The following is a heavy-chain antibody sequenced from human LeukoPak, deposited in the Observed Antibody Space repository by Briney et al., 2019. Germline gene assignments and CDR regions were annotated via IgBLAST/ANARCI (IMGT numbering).Heavy chain of an antibody. J-gene: IGHJ4*02. D-gene: IGHD3-22*01. Sequence: GGSLSLSCAASGFTFSDYYMSWIRQPPGKGLEWVSYISSSGSTIYYADSVKGRFTISRDNAKNSLYLQMNSLRAEDTAVYYCARVDHYYDGSGYFLYWGQGTLVTVSS. V-gene: IGHV3-11*01. CDR1: GFTFSDYY. CDR3: ARVDHYYDGSGYFLY. CDR2: ISSSGSTI.